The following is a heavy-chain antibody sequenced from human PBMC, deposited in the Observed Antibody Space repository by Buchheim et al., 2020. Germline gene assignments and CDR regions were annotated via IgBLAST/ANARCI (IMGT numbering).Heavy chain of an antibody. Sequence: QVQLVESGGGVVHPGGSLRLSCAASGFTFSTYGMHWVRQAPGKGLEWVAVITHDGGRKLYADSVKGRFTVSRDNSRNTVYVEMNSMRVDDTAVYYCAKRGPPGDFTLDWYLDLWGRGTL. CDR2: ITHDGGRK. CDR3: AKRGPPGDFTLDWYLDL. CDR1: GFTFSTYG. J-gene: IGHJ2*01. D-gene: IGHD1-14*01. V-gene: IGHV3-30*18.